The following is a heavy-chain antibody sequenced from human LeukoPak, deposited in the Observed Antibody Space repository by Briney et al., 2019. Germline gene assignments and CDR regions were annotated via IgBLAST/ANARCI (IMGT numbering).Heavy chain of an antibody. CDR3: ARQSRGYSYGGYDY. Sequence: SVKVSCKASGGTFSSYAISWVPQAPGQGLEWMGGIIPIFGTANYAQKFQGRVTITTDESTSTAYMELSSLRSEDTAVYYCARQSRGYSYGGYDYWGQGTLVTLSS. J-gene: IGHJ4*02. CDR1: GGTFSSYA. V-gene: IGHV1-69*05. CDR2: IIPIFGTA. D-gene: IGHD5-18*01.